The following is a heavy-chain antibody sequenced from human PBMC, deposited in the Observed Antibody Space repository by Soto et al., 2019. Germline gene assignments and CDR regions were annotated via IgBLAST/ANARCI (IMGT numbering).Heavy chain of an antibody. Sequence: SVKVSCKASGGSFSSYTISWVRQAPGQGLEWMGRIIPFLGIVNSAQKFQGRVTITADKSTSTTYMDLSSLRSEDTAVYYCAREGSSLSGHDSLKIGDAFDIWGQGTMVTVSS. V-gene: IGHV1-69*04. J-gene: IGHJ3*02. CDR3: AREGSSLSGHDSLKIGDAFDI. CDR2: IIPFLGIV. D-gene: IGHD5-12*01. CDR1: GGSFSSYT.